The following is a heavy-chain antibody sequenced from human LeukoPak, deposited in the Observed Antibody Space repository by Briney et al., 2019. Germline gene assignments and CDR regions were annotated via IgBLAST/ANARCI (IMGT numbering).Heavy chain of an antibody. D-gene: IGHD6-13*01. V-gene: IGHV6-1*01. J-gene: IGHJ4*02. Sequence: SQTLSLTCVISGDSVSSNIATWNWIRQSPSRGLEWLGRTYYRSQWYYDYAVSVGSRITINPDTSKNQFSLQLSSVTPEDTAVYFCARERSSWYYLDYWGQGMLVTVSS. CDR1: GDSVSSNIAT. CDR3: ARERSSWYYLDY. CDR2: TYYRSQWYY.